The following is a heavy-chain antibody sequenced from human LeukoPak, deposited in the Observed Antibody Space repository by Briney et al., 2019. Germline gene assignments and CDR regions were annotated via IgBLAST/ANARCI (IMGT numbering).Heavy chain of an antibody. CDR2: IIPLFGTA. CDR3: ARVIAASPYYYYYMDV. CDR1: GGTFSIYA. J-gene: IGHJ6*03. V-gene: IGHV1-69*05. D-gene: IGHD6-6*01. Sequence: SVKVSCKASGGTFSIYAISWVRQAPGQGLEWVGGIIPLFGTANYAQKFQGRVTITTDESTSTAYMELSSLRSEDPAVYYCARVIAASPYYYYYMDVWGKGTTVTVSS.